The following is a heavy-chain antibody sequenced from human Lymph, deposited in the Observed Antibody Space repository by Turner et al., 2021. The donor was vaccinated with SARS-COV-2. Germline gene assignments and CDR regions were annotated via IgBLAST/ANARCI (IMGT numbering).Heavy chain of an antibody. CDR2: IVVGSGNT. CDR1: GFTFSSSA. CDR3: AAPYCSGGTCSDGFDI. J-gene: IGHJ3*02. Sequence: QMQLLQSGPEVKKPGTPVKVSCKAPGFTFSSSAVQWVRQARGQRLEWIGWIVVGSGNTNYAQKFQERVTITRDMSTSTAYMNLSSLRSEDTAVCYCAAPYCSGGTCSDGFDIWGQGTMVTVSS. D-gene: IGHD2-15*01. V-gene: IGHV1-58*01.